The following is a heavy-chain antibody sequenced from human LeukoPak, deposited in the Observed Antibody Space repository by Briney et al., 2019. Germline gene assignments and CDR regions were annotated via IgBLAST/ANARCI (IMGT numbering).Heavy chain of an antibody. V-gene: IGHV3-21*01. D-gene: IGHD6-13*01. J-gene: IGHJ4*02. Sequence: GGSLRLSCVASGFTFSNYSMNWVRQAPGKGLEWVSSISGSNSYIYYADSVRGRFTISRDNAKNSLYLQMSGLRAEDTAVYFSAAGTTTSADYWGQGTLVTVSS. CDR1: GFTFSNYS. CDR3: AAGTTTSADY. CDR2: ISGSNSYI.